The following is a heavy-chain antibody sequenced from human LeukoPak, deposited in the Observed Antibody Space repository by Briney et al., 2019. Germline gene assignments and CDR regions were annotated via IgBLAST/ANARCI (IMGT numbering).Heavy chain of an antibody. CDR2: INHSGST. D-gene: IGHD3-3*01. CDR3: ARAYYDFWSGYQFDY. Sequence: PSETLSLTCAVYGGSFSGYYRSWIRQPPGKGREWIGEINHSGSTNYNPSLKSRVTISVDTSKNQFSLKLSSVTAADTAVYYCARAYYDFWSGYQFDYWGQGTLVTVSS. V-gene: IGHV4-34*01. CDR1: GGSFSGYY. J-gene: IGHJ4*02.